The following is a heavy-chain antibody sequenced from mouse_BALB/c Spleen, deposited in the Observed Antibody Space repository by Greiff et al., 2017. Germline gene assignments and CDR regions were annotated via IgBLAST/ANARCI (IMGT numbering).Heavy chain of an antibody. J-gene: IGHJ4*01. V-gene: IGHV1-87*01. Sequence: VQLQQSGAELARPGASVKLSCKASGYTFTSYWMQWVKQRPGQGLEWIGAIYPGDGDTRYTQKFKGKATLTADKSSSTAYMQLSSLASEDSAVYYCAREVPYYYAMDYWGQGTSVTVSS. CDR1: GYTFTSYW. CDR3: AREVPYYYAMDY. CDR2: IYPGDGDT.